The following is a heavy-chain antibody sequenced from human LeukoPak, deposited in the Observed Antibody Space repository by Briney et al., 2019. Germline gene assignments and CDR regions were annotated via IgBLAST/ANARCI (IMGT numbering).Heavy chain of an antibody. CDR1: GGSISSHY. CDR3: ARDRVDNWNYVRWFDP. CDR2: IYYSGST. Sequence: SETLSLTCTVSGGSISSHYWSWIRQPPGKGLEWIGYIYYSGSTNYNPSLKSRVTISVDTSKNQFSLKLSSVTAADTAVYYCARDRVDNWNYVRWFDPWGQGTLVTVSS. D-gene: IGHD1-7*01. J-gene: IGHJ5*02. V-gene: IGHV4-59*11.